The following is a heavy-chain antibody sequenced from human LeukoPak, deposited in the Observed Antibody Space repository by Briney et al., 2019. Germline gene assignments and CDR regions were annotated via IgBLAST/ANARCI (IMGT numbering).Heavy chain of an antibody. CDR2: IRYDGGDK. J-gene: IGHJ4*02. CDR3: ARHVSGRWELFFDS. Sequence: GGSLRLSCAASGFSFSSYGMQWVRQAPGKGLEWVAYIRYDGGDKYYADSVKGRFTISRDNSKNTVYLQMNSLRGEDTAVYYCARHVSGRWELFFDSWGQGALVTVSS. D-gene: IGHD4-23*01. V-gene: IGHV3-30*02. CDR1: GFSFSSYG.